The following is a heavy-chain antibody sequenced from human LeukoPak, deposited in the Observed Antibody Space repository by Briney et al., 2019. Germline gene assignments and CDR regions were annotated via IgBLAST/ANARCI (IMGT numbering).Heavy chain of an antibody. V-gene: IGHV3-33*01. J-gene: IGHJ3*02. CDR1: GFTFSSYG. Sequence: QPGRSLRLSCAASGFTFSSYGMHWVRQAPGKGLEWVAVIWYEGSNKYYADSVKGRFTISRDNSKNTLYLQMNSLRAEDTAVYYCARFRGQYNWNDGAFDIWGQGTMVTVSS. CDR2: IWYEGSNK. CDR3: ARFRGQYNWNDGAFDI. D-gene: IGHD1-1*01.